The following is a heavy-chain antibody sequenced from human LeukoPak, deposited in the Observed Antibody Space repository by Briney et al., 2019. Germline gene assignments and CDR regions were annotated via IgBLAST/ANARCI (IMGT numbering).Heavy chain of an antibody. CDR2: IYYSGST. CDR3: ARDPDRAAAGTGY. V-gene: IGHV4-59*01. J-gene: IGHJ4*02. D-gene: IGHD6-13*01. CDR1: GGSISPYY. Sequence: SETLSLTCTVSGGSISPYYWNWVRQPPGKGLEWIGSIYYSGSTNYNPSLKSRVTISVDTSKNRFSLKLSSVTAADTAVYYCARDPDRAAAGTGYWGQGTLVTVSS.